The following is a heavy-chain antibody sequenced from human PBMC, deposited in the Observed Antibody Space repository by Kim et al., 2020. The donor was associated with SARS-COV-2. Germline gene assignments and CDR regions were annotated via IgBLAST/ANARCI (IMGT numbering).Heavy chain of an antibody. D-gene: IGHD4-17*01. CDR1: GGSISSYY. V-gene: IGHV4-59*01. Sequence: SETLSLTCTVSGGSISSYYWSWIRQPPGKGLEWIGYIYYSGSTNYNPSLKSRVTISVDTSKNQFSLKLSSVTAADTAVYYCARVYGGPNPVLAFDIWGQGTMVTVSS. CDR3: ARVYGGPNPVLAFDI. CDR2: IYYSGST. J-gene: IGHJ3*02.